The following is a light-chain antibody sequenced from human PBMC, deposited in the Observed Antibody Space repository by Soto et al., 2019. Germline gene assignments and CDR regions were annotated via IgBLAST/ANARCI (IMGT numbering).Light chain of an antibody. CDR2: EVS. Sequence: QSALTQPASVSGSPGQSITISCTGTNSDVGAYNYVSWYLQLPGKAPKLMIYEVSHRPSGVSNRFSGSKSGNTASLTISGLQAEDEADYYCTSYTTRSTWVFGGGTKVTVL. J-gene: IGLJ3*02. V-gene: IGLV2-14*01. CDR3: TSYTTRSTWV. CDR1: NSDVGAYNY.